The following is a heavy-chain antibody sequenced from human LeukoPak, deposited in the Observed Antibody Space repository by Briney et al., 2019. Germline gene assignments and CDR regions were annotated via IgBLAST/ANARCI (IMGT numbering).Heavy chain of an antibody. D-gene: IGHD6-19*01. V-gene: IGHV3-74*01. CDR1: EFTFISYS. Sequence: GGSLSLSCAASEFTFISYSMNWVRQAPGKGLEWVSRVNSDGSSTTYADSVKGRFTISRDNAKNTLYLQMNSLRAEDTAVYYCARGSTQYSSGWYGLDYWGQGTLVTVSS. CDR3: ARGSTQYSSGWYGLDY. CDR2: VNSDGSST. J-gene: IGHJ4*02.